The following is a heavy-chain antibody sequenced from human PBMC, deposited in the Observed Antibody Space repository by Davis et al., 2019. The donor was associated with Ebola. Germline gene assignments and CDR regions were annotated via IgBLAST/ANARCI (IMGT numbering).Heavy chain of an antibody. CDR2: ISAYNGNT. D-gene: IGHD3-22*01. V-gene: IGHV1-18*04. CDR3: ARDGREITMIVVVTPFDY. Sequence: ASVKVSCKASGYTFTGYYMHWVRQAPGQGLEWMGWISAYNGNTNYAQKLQGRVTMTTDTSTSTAYMELRSLRSDDTAVYYCARDGREITMIVVVTPFDYWGQGTLVTVSS. J-gene: IGHJ4*02. CDR1: GYTFTGYY.